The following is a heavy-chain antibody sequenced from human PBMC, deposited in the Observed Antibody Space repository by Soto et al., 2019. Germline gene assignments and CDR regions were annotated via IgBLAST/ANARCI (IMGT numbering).Heavy chain of an antibody. Sequence: PGGSLRLSCAASGFTFSSYGMHWVRQAPGKGLEWVAVIWYDGSNKYYADSVKGRFTISRDNSKNTLYLQMNSLRAEDTAVYYCARDGDCSGGNCWNDYYYYGMDVWGQGTTVTVSS. D-gene: IGHD2-15*01. V-gene: IGHV3-33*01. CDR1: GFTFSSYG. CDR3: ARDGDCSGGNCWNDYYYYGMDV. J-gene: IGHJ6*02. CDR2: IWYDGSNK.